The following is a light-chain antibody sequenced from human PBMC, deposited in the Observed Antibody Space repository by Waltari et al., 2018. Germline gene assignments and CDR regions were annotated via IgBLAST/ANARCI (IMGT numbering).Light chain of an antibody. J-gene: IGLJ2*01. CDR1: SSNLGAGYD. V-gene: IGLV1-40*01. Sequence: QSVLTQPPSVSGAPGQRVTTSCTGSSSNLGAGYDVPWYQQLPGTAPKLLIYGNSNRPSGVPDRFSGSKSGTSASLAITGLQAEDEADYYCQSYDSSLRGVFGGGTKLTVL. CDR3: QSYDSSLRGV. CDR2: GNS.